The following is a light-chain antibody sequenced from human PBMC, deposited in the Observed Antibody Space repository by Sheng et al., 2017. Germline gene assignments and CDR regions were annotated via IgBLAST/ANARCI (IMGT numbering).Light chain of an antibody. CDR3: QQYSFYPWT. V-gene: IGKV1-5*03. J-gene: IGKJ1*01. CDR1: QSIGTW. CDR2: KAS. Sequence: SQMTQFPSTLSASVGDRVTITCRASQSIGTWLAWYQQKPGRAPELLIYKASILQSGVPSRFSGSGSGTQFTLTISSLQPDDFATYYCQQYSFYPWTFGRGTKVEI.